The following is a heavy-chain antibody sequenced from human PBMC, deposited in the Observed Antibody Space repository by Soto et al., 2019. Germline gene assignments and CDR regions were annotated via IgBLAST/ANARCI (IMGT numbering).Heavy chain of an antibody. CDR2: IYYSGST. CDR3: ARASGRKVYAKRASPPYYYYVMDV. Sequence: QVQLQESGPGLVKPSQTLSLTCTVSGGSISSGGYYWSWIRQHPGKGLEWIGYIYYSGSTYYNPSLKSRVTISVDTSKNQFSLKLSSVTAADTAVYYCARASGRKVYAKRASPPYYYYVMDVWGQGTTVTVSS. J-gene: IGHJ6*02. CDR1: GGSISSGGYY. D-gene: IGHD2-8*01. V-gene: IGHV4-31*03.